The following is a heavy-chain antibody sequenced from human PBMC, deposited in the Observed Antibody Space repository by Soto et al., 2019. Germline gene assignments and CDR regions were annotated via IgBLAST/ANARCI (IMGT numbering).Heavy chain of an antibody. D-gene: IGHD3-22*01. V-gene: IGHV3-9*01. CDR2: ISWNSGSI. J-gene: IGHJ4*02. Sequence: EVQLVESGGGLVQPGRSLRLSCAASGFTLDDYAMHWVRQAPGKGLEWVSGISWNSGSIGYADSVKGRFTISRDNAKNSLYLQMNSLRAEDTALYYCAKDRRYYDSSGTFDYWGQGTLVTVSS. CDR1: GFTLDDYA. CDR3: AKDRRYYDSSGTFDY.